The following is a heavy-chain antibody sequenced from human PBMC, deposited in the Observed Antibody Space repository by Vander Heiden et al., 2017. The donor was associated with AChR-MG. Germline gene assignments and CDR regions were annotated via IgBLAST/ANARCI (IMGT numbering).Heavy chain of an antibody. D-gene: IGHD3-10*01. J-gene: IGHJ4*01. CDR1: AFTFSDCY. Sequence: EVQLVESGGGLVQPGRSVRPSSEASAFTFSDCYMHLARQAPGKGLEWVGRSRNKASSYTTEYAASVKGRFTISRDESKNSLYLQMSRMKTEDTAVYYCARDHGKGSFEYWGHGGLVADYS. CDR3: ARDHGKGSFEY. CDR2: SRNKASSYTT. V-gene: IGHV3-72*01.